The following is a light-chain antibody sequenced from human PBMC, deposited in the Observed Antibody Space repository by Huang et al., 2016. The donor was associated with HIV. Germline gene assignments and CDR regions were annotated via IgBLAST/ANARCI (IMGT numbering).Light chain of an antibody. J-gene: IGKJ4*01. CDR2: KAS. V-gene: IGKV1-5*03. CDR3: QQYNSYPLT. Sequence: DIQMTQSPSTLSASVGDRVTSTCRASQSISSWLAWYQQKPGKAPKLLSYKASNLESGVPSRLSGSGSGTEFTLTISSLQPDDFATYFCQQYNSYPLTFGGGTKVQIK. CDR1: QSISSW.